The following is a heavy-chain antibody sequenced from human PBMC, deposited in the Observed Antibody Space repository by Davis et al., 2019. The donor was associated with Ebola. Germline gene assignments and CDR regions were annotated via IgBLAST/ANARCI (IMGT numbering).Heavy chain of an antibody. CDR2: ISYDGSNK. D-gene: IGHD5-18*01. V-gene: IGHV3-30-3*01. CDR3: AREFADTAMGYYYYMDV. J-gene: IGHJ6*03. CDR1: GFTFSSYN. Sequence: PGGSLRLSCAASGFTFSSYNMNWVRQAPGKGLEWASVISYDGSNKYYADSVKGRFTISRDNSKNTLYLQMNSLRAEDTAVYYCAREFADTAMGYYYYMDVGGKGTTVTVSS.